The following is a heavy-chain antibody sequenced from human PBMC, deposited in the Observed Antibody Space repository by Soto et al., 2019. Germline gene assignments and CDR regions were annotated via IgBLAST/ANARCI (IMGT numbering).Heavy chain of an antibody. CDR1: GFTFDDYT. CDR2: IRWDGSST. Sequence: PGGSLRLSCAASGFTFDDYTMHWVRQAPGKGLEWVSRIRWDGSSTNYADSVKGRFTISRDNAKNSLYLQMNSLRAEDTALYYCAKDPTRLTAISYFDYWGQGTLVTVSS. CDR3: AKDPTRLTAISYFDY. J-gene: IGHJ4*02. V-gene: IGHV3-43*01. D-gene: IGHD2-21*02.